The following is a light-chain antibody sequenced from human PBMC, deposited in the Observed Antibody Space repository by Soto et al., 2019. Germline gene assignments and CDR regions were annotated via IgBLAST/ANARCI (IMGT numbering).Light chain of an antibody. Sequence: QSVLTQPPSASGTPGQKDTIYCSGSGSNLGSNYVDWYQQFPGTAPKLLIYKNSQRPSGVPDRFSGSKSGTSASLAISGLRSEDEAHYYCAAWDDTLRSSYVFGPGTKVTVL. CDR2: KNS. J-gene: IGLJ1*01. CDR1: GSNLGSNY. CDR3: AAWDDTLRSSYV. V-gene: IGLV1-47*01.